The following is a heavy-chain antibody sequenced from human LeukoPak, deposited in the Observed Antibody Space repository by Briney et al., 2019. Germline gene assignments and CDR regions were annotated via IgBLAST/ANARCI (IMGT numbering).Heavy chain of an antibody. J-gene: IGHJ4*02. Sequence: PGGSLRLSCAASGFSFCDFGMHWVRQAPGKGLEWVAMIWYDGSKEYYMESVKGRFTIYRDNSKNTLHLQMNSLRAEDTAVYYCAKDLRLYSSSRYWGQGTLVTVSS. CDR1: GFSFCDFG. D-gene: IGHD6-13*01. V-gene: IGHV3-33*06. CDR3: AKDLRLYSSSRY. CDR2: IWYDGSKE.